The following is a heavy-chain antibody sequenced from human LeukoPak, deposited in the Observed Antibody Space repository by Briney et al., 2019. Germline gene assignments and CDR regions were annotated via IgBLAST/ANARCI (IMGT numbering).Heavy chain of an antibody. D-gene: IGHD4-17*01. V-gene: IGHV3-30*03. J-gene: IGHJ4*02. CDR3: ARGSSGDYFDY. CDR1: GFTFSSYG. Sequence: HPGGSLRLSCAASGFTFSSYGMHWVRQAPGKGLMWVAVISYDGGNKYYADSVKGRFTISRDNSKNTLYLQMNSLRAKDTAVYYCARGSSGDYFDYWGQGTLVTVSS. CDR2: ISYDGGNK.